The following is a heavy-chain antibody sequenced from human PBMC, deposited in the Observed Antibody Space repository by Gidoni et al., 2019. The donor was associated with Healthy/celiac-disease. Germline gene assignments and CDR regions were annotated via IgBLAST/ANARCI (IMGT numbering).Heavy chain of an antibody. CDR1: GFPFSDYY. CDR3: ARSVSRSPVIDY. Sequence: QVQLVESGGGLVKPGGSLRLSCAASGFPFSDYYMSWIRQAPGKGREWVSYISSSSSYTNYADSVKGRFTISRDNAKNSLYLQMNSLRAEDTAVYYCARSVSRSPVIDYWGQGTLVTVSS. CDR2: ISSSSSYT. J-gene: IGHJ4*02. V-gene: IGHV3-11*06. D-gene: IGHD4-17*01.